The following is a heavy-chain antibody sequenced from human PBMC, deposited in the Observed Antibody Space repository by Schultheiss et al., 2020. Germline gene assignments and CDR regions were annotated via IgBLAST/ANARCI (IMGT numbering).Heavy chain of an antibody. J-gene: IGHJ6*02. CDR3: ARQIYDFWSGYLGNYYYYYGMDV. CDR1: GGSISSSNW. Sequence: GSLRLSCAVSGGSISSSNWWSWVRQPPGKGLEWIGEIYHSGSTNYNPSLKSRVTISVDTSKNQFSLKLSSVTAADTAVYYCARQIYDFWSGYLGNYYYYYGMDVWGQGTTVTVSS. V-gene: IGHV4-4*02. D-gene: IGHD3-3*01. CDR2: IYHSGST.